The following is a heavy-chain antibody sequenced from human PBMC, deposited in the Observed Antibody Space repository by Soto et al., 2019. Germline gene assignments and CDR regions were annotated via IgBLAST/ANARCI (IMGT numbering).Heavy chain of an antibody. CDR2: ISRSSRTI. Sequence: PGGSLRLSCAASGFTFSNYIMNWVRQAPGKGLEWVSYISRSSRTIYYADSVKGRFTISRDNAKNSLYLQMNSLRDEDTSAYYCARESYYYDSSGFDIWGQGTMVTVSS. D-gene: IGHD3-22*01. J-gene: IGHJ3*02. CDR3: ARESYYYDSSGFDI. V-gene: IGHV3-48*02. CDR1: GFTFSNYI.